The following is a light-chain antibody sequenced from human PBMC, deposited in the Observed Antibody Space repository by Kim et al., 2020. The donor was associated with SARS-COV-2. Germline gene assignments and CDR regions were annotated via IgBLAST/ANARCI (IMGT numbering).Light chain of an antibody. CDR2: WAS. CDR3: QQYYSTPIT. V-gene: IGKV4-1*01. J-gene: IGKJ5*01. Sequence: ATINCKSSQSVLYSSNNKNYLAWYQQKPGQPPKLPIYWASTRESGVPDRFSGSGSGTDFTLTISSLQAEDVAVYYCQQYYSTPITFGQGTRLEIK. CDR1: QSVLYSSNNKNY.